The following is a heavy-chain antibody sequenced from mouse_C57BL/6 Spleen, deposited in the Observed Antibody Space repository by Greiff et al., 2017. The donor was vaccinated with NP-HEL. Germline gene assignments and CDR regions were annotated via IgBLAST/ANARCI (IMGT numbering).Heavy chain of an antibody. D-gene: IGHD1-1*01. CDR2: IYPGDGDT. CDR3: ARSTTVVDTDY. Sequence: VQLQQSGAELVKPGASVKISCKASGYAFSSYWMNWVKQRPGKGLEWIGQIYPGDGDTNYNGKFKGKATLTADKSSSTAYMQLSSLTSEDSAVYFCARSTTVVDTDYWGKGTTLTVSS. V-gene: IGHV1-80*01. J-gene: IGHJ2*01. CDR1: GYAFSSYW.